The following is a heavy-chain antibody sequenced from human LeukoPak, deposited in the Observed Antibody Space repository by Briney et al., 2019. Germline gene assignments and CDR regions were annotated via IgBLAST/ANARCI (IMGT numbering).Heavy chain of an antibody. CDR2: ISSSSSYI. CDR3: ARVDTMIVVVTSFDY. Sequence: PGGSLRLSCAASGFTFSSYSMNWVRQAPGKGLEWVSSISSSSSYIYYADPVKGRFTISRDNAKNSLYLQMNSLRAEDTAVYYCARVDTMIVVVTSFDYWGQGTLVTVSS. J-gene: IGHJ4*02. CDR1: GFTFSSYS. V-gene: IGHV3-21*01. D-gene: IGHD3-22*01.